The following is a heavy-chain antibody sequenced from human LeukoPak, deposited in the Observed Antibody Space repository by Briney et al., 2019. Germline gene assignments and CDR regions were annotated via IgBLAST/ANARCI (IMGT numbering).Heavy chain of an antibody. CDR3: VRNLGPPVATPPGY. V-gene: IGHV4-34*01. CDR1: GESFRGYY. CDR2: INHSGNT. D-gene: IGHD5-12*01. Sequence: SETLSLTCAVYGESFRGYYWNWIRQPPGKGLEWIGEINHSGNTNYSPSLRSRVTISVDTSKNQFSLKLTSVTAADTAVYYCVRNLGPPVATPPGYWGQGTLVTVSS. J-gene: IGHJ4*02.